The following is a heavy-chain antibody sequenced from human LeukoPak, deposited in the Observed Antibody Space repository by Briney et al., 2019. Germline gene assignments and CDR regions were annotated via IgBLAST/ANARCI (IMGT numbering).Heavy chain of an antibody. J-gene: IGHJ4*02. Sequence: SETLSLTCTVSGGSISSYYWSWIRQPAGKGLEWIGRIYTSGSTNYSPSLKSRVTMSVATSKTQFSLNLPVVTPAATAVYYWTRGSYYGDHDYWGQGTLVSVSS. V-gene: IGHV4-4*07. CDR3: TRGSYYGDHDY. D-gene: IGHD4-17*01. CDR1: GGSISSYY. CDR2: IYTSGST.